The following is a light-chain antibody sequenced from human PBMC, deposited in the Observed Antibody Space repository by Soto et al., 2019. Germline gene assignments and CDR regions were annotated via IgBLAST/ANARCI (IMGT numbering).Light chain of an antibody. CDR1: QGISSS. CDR3: HQYYSYPPT. J-gene: IGKJ1*01. V-gene: IGKV1-8*01. CDR2: AAS. Sequence: AMLVSQSPSRFSASTVEIVTITCLASQGISSSLACYQQKPGKAPRLLIYAASTLQRGVPSRFSGSGSGTDFTLTISCLQSEDFATYYGHQYYSYPPTFGQGTKVDIK.